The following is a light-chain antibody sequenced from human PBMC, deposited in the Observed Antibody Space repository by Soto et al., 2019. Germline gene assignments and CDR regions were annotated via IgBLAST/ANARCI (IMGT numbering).Light chain of an antibody. V-gene: IGKV3-20*01. CDR1: QSVSSSY. J-gene: IGKJ1*01. CDR3: QQYWSSPWK. Sequence: EIVLTQSPGTLSLSPGERATLSCRASQSVSSSYLAWYQQKPGQAPRLLIYGASSRATGIPDRFSGSGSGKDFPFTISRLEPEDFSMYYLQQYWSSPWKFGQGTKVEIK. CDR2: GAS.